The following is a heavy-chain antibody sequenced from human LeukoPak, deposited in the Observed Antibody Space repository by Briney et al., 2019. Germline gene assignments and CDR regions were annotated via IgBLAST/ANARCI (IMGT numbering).Heavy chain of an antibody. V-gene: IGHV3-11*01. CDR3: ASQHCSGGSCLYNY. CDR2: ISSSGSTI. D-gene: IGHD2-15*01. CDR1: GFTFSDYN. J-gene: IGHJ4*02. Sequence: PGGSLRLSCAASGFTFSDYNMSWIRQAPGKGLEWVSYISSSGSTIYYADSVKGRFTISRDNAKNSLYLQMNSLRAEDTAVYYCASQHCSGGSCLYNYWGQGTLVTVSS.